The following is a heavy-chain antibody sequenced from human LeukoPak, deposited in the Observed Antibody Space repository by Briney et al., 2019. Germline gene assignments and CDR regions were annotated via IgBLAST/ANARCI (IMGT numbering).Heavy chain of an antibody. D-gene: IGHD3-10*01. CDR2: ISGSGGKT. Sequence: GGSLRLSCAASGFTFSNYPMTRVRQAPGKWLEWVSAISGSGGKTYYPDSAKGRFTISRYNSKNTLYLQMNSLRVEDTAVYYCVEARGDNCSDPIVCHNWGQGTLVTVSS. J-gene: IGHJ4*02. CDR1: GFTFSNYP. V-gene: IGHV3-23*01. CDR3: VEARGDNCSDPIVCHN.